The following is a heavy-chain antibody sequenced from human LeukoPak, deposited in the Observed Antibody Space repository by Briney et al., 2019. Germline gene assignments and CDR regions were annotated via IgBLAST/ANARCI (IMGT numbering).Heavy chain of an antibody. CDR1: GFTFSSYT. D-gene: IGHD1-7*01. V-gene: IGHV3-48*01. J-gene: IGHJ4*02. CDR3: ARDWLDWNSKTFDY. Sequence: GGSLRLSCAASGFTFSSYTMNWVRQAPGKGLEWVSYIGGSSSTIYYAGSVKGRFTISRDNAKNSLYLQMNSLRAEDTAVYYCARDWLDWNSKTFDYWGQGTLVTVSS. CDR2: IGGSSSTI.